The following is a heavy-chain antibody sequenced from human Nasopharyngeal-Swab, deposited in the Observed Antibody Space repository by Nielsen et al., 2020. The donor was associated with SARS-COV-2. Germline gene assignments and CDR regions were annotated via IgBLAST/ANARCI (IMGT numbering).Heavy chain of an antibody. CDR2: TSGSGVST. CDR3: TTGKILYTHYGDHVHVFEF. D-gene: IGHD2-21*02. J-gene: IGHJ3*01. V-gene: IGHV3-23*01. Sequence: WIPQPPGKGLEWVSSTSGSGVSTYYADSVKGRFTVSRDSSKNTLYLQMSSLRAEDTAVYYCTTGKILYTHYGDHVHVFEFWGQGSMVTVSS.